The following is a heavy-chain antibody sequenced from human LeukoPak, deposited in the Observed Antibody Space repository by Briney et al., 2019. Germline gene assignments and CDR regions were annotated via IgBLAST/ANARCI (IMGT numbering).Heavy chain of an antibody. J-gene: IGHJ4*02. D-gene: IGHD1-26*01. CDR3: ARYRGSGTFGLDC. Sequence: GGSLRLLCAAWGLPFRIYGMHGVRQARAKGREWGADIRYDGSNKYCADSVKRRFHVYRHDSEHSLLLQMNSLSGGDTAVFHCARYRGSGTFGLDCGGQGVHVTV. CDR2: IRYDGSNK. V-gene: IGHV3-33*01. CDR1: GLPFRIYG.